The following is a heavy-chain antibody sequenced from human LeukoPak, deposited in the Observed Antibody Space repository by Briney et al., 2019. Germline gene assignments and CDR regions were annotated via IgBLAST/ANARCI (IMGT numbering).Heavy chain of an antibody. CDR2: VYSGGTT. CDR1: GFTVSSKH. D-gene: IGHD3-10*01. V-gene: IGHV3-53*01. J-gene: IGHJ6*03. CDR3: VKGGFPMGNYYYYYCMDV. Sequence: GGSLRLSCAASGFTVSSKHMTWVRQAPGKGLEWVSVVYSGGTTYYADSVKGRFTISKDNSNNTLYLQMDSLRAEDTAIYYCVKGGFPMGNYYYYYCMDVWGKGTTVSVSS.